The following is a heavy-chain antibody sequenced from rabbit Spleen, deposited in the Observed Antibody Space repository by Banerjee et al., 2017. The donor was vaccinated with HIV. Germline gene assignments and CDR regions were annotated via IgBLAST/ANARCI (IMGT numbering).Heavy chain of an antibody. CDR1: GFSFSSSHY. CDR3: ARDTSTSFSTYGMDL. D-gene: IGHD1-1*01. J-gene: IGHJ6*01. CDR2: IYTGNSGST. V-gene: IGHV1S43*01. Sequence: QSLEESGGGLVQPEGSLTLTCKASGFSFSSSHYMCWVRQAPGKGLELIACIYTGNSGSTWYTSWVNGRFTISRSTSLNTVTLQLNGLTAADTATYFCARDTSTSFSTYGMDLWGPGTLVTV.